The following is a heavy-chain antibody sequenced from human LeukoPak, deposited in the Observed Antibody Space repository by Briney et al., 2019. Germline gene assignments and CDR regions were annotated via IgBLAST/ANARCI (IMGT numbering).Heavy chain of an antibody. CDR2: IYYSGST. D-gene: IGHD5-18*01. CDR1: GGPTGSSSYY. Sequence: SETLSLTCTVSGGPTGSSSYYWAWVRQPPGKGLEWIGSIYYSGSTYYNPSLKSRVTISVETSKNKFSLKVSSETAADTAVYYCARQTWIELWHFDYWGQGALVTVSS. V-gene: IGHV4-39*01. CDR3: ARQTWIELWHFDY. J-gene: IGHJ4*02.